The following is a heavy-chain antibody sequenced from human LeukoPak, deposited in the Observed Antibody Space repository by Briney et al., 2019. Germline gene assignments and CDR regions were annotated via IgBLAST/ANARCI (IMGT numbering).Heavy chain of an antibody. J-gene: IGHJ6*03. CDR1: GYSFTSYW. D-gene: IGHD2-2*01. Sequence: GECLKISCKGSGYSFTSYWIGWVRQMPGKGLEWMGIIYPGDSDTRYSPSFQGQVTISADKSISTAYLQWSSLKASDTAMYYCARQGCSSTSCTYYYYYMDVWGKGTTVTVSS. V-gene: IGHV5-51*01. CDR2: IYPGDSDT. CDR3: ARQGCSSTSCTYYYYYMDV.